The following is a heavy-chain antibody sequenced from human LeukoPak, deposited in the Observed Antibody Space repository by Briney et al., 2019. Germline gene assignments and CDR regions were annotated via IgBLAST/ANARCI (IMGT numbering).Heavy chain of an antibody. CDR1: GFTFTDYP. V-gene: IGHV3-48*02. CDR3: ATDQRYAFDY. Sequence: GGSLRLSCATSGFTFTDYPMNWVRQAPGKGLEWVSNIRTTAEGANYAYYADSVKGRVTISRDNAKNTLYLHMNSLRDDDTAVYYCATDQRYAFDYWGQGILVTVSS. D-gene: IGHD3-9*01. J-gene: IGHJ4*02. CDR2: IRTTAEGANYA.